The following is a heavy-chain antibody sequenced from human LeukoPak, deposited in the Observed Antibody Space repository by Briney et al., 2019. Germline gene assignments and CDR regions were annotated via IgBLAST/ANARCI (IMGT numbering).Heavy chain of an antibody. CDR1: GFTFSSYG. CDR2: ISSSGSTI. D-gene: IGHD1-26*01. V-gene: IGHV3-48*04. Sequence: GGTLRLSCAASGFTFSSYGMNWVRQAPGKGLEWVSYISSSGSTIYYADSVKGRFTISRDNAKNSLYLQMNSLRAEDTAVYYCASLAWELRKAFDYWGQGTLVTVSS. J-gene: IGHJ4*02. CDR3: ASLAWELRKAFDY.